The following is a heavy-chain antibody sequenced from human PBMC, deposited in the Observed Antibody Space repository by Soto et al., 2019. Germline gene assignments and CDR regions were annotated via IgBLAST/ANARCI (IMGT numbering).Heavy chain of an antibody. Sequence: EVQLLESGGGLVQPGGSLRIYCAASGFTFSTYAINWVRPAPGKGLEYVSAISRNGGITYYGNTVKGRFTISRDNSKNTLYLPMGSLRDDVLAVYSFARDRGYSSGHTADVWGQGTTVTVSS. V-gene: IGHV3-64*01. D-gene: IGHD6-19*01. CDR2: ISRNGGIT. CDR1: GFTFSTYA. CDR3: ARDRGYSSGHTADV. J-gene: IGHJ6*02.